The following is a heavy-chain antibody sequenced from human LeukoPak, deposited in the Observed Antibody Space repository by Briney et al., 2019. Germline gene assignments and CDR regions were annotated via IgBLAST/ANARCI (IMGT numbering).Heavy chain of an antibody. CDR3: APDFWGGYYDKVDC. CDR2: IGGRSNFT. Sequence: PGGSLRHSCVASALTFNTYAMSWVRQAPGKGLESFSVIGGRSNFTYYADSVKGRFTISRDKSKNTIYLPMDNLRAEDTAVYYCAPDFWGGYYDKVDCLGPGALV. CDR1: ALTFNTYA. V-gene: IGHV3-23*01. J-gene: IGHJ4*02. D-gene: IGHD3-3*01.